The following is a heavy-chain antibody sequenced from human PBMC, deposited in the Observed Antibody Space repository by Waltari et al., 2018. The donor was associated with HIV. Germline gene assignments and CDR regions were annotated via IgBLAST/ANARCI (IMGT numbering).Heavy chain of an antibody. V-gene: IGHV3-9*01. Sequence: EVHLVESGGGLVQPGRSLRLSCAASGFTFDDYAMHWVRQTPGKGLEWVSGISWNSGSIGYADSVKGRFTISRDNAKNSLFLQMNGLRPEDTAFYYCAKGPTLTSPPTYFNYWGQGTLVTVSS. J-gene: IGHJ4*02. CDR2: ISWNSGSI. CDR1: GFTFDDYA. CDR3: AKGPTLTSPPTYFNY. D-gene: IGHD2-2*01.